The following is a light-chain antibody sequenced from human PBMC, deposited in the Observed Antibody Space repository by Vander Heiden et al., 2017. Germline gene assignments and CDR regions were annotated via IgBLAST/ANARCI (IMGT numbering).Light chain of an antibody. J-gene: IGKJ1*01. Sequence: DIVLTLSPGTLSLSPGERATLSCRASQSVSNNYLGWYQKKPGQAPRLLICGASSRATGIPDRCSGSGSGTDFTLTISRLDPEDFAVYYCQQNGRSPWTFGQGTKVEIK. CDR2: GAS. CDR3: QQNGRSPWT. CDR1: QSVSNNY. V-gene: IGKV3-20*01.